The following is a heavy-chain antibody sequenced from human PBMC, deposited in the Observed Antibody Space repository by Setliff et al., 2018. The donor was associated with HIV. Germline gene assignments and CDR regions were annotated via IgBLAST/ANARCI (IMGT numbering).Heavy chain of an antibody. D-gene: IGHD4-4*01. CDR3: ARGGRSTVATWAWFDP. V-gene: IGHV4-34*01. CDR1: GGSFTDIGGSFTDYY. CDR2: INHSGST. Sequence: SETLSLTCAVFGGSFTDIGGSFTDYYWIWIRQPPGKGLEWIGEINHSGSTHYNPSLKSRFTISGDTTKNQFSLKLTSVTAADTAVYYCARGGRSTVATWAWFDPWGQGTLVTVSS. J-gene: IGHJ5*02.